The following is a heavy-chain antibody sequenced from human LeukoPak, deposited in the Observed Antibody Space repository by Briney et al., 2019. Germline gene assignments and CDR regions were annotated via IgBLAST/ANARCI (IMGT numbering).Heavy chain of an antibody. V-gene: IGHV1-24*01. CDR3: ATGGGDYGGNSVIGWFDP. CDR2: FDPEDGET. CDR1: GYTLTELS. J-gene: IGHJ5*02. D-gene: IGHD4-23*01. Sequence: GASVKVSCKVSGYTLTELSMHWVRQAPGKGLEWMGGFDPEDGETIYAQKFQGRVTMTEDTSTDTAYMELSGLRSEDTAVYYCATGGGDYGGNSVIGWFDPWGQGTLVTVSS.